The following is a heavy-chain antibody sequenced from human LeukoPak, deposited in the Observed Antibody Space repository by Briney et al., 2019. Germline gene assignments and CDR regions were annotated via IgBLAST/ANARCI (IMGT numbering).Heavy chain of an antibody. V-gene: IGHV4-59*01. CDR2: IYYSGST. D-gene: IGHD5-18*01. Sequence: SETLSLTCTVSGGSISSYYWSWIRQPPGKGLEWIGYIYYSGSTNYNPSLKSRVTISVDTSKNQFSLKLSSVTAADAAVYYCEREGYSYGSAAFDIWGQGTMVTASS. J-gene: IGHJ3*02. CDR1: GGSISSYY. CDR3: EREGYSYGSAAFDI.